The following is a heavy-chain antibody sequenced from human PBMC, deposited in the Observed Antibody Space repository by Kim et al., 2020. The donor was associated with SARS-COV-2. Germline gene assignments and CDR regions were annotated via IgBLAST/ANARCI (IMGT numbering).Heavy chain of an antibody. Sequence: LKSRVTISIDTSKNQFSLKLNSVTAADTAVYYCARSTYYFDSSGYSSLDYWGQGTLVTVSS. V-gene: IGHV4-59*01. CDR3: ARSTYYFDSSGYSSLDY. J-gene: IGHJ4*02. D-gene: IGHD3-22*01.